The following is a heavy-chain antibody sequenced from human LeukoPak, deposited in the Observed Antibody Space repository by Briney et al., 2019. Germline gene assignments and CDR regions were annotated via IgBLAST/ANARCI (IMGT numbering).Heavy chain of an antibody. V-gene: IGHV4-39*07. CDR3: ARTSSTSEYYYYYYMDV. Sequence: SETLSLTCTVSGGSISSANYYWAWIRQPPGKGLEWIGDVYYSGSTNYNPSLKSRVTISVDTSKNQFSLKLSSVTAADTAVYYCARTSSTSEYYYYYYMDVWGKGTTVTISS. D-gene: IGHD2-2*01. CDR1: GGSISSANYY. J-gene: IGHJ6*03. CDR2: VYYSGST.